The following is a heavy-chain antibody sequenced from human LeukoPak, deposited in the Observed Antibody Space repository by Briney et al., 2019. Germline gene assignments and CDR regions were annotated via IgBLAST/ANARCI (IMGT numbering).Heavy chain of an antibody. CDR1: GYTFTGYY. D-gene: IGHD6-13*01. Sequence: ASVKVSCKASGYTFTGYYMHWVRQAPGQGLEWMGWINPNSGGTNYAQKFQGWVTMTRDTSISTAYMELSRLRSDDTAVYYCAREGTWGQQGYSSSWNRLGGMDVWGQGTTVTVSS. V-gene: IGHV1-2*04. CDR2: INPNSGGT. CDR3: AREGTWGQQGYSSSWNRLGGMDV. J-gene: IGHJ6*02.